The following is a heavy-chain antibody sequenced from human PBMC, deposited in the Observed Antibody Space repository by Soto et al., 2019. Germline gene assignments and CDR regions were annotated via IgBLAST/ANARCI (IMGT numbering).Heavy chain of an antibody. J-gene: IGHJ6*02. CDR3: ARDWTGDTVPCLDV. CDR2: FSGSGGST. D-gene: IGHD3-3*01. Sequence: EVQLLESGGGLVQPGGSLRLSCAAAGFTFSNYALTWVRQSPGKGLEWVSTFSGSGGSTYYADSVRGRFTISRDNSKNTLFLQMNSLRVEDTAIYYCARDWTGDTVPCLDVWGQGTTVSVSS. V-gene: IGHV3-23*01. CDR1: GFTFSNYA.